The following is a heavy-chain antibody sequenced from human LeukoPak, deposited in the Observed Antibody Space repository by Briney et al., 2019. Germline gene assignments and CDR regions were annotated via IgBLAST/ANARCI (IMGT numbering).Heavy chain of an antibody. D-gene: IGHD2-2*02. CDR3: ATLSSTSCYTCPDYYYGMDV. CDR2: ISSSSSYI. V-gene: IGHV3-21*01. J-gene: IGHJ6*02. Sequence: PGGSLRLSCAASGFTFSSYWMSWVRQAPGKGLEWVSSISSSSSYIYYADSVKGRFTISRDNAKNSLYLQMNSLRAEDTAVYYCATLSSTSCYTCPDYYYGMDVWGQGTTVTVSS. CDR1: GFTFSSYW.